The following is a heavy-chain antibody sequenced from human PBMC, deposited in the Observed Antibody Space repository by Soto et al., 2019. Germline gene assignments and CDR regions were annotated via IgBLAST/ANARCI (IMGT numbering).Heavy chain of an antibody. D-gene: IGHD6-13*01. Sequence: LSLTCTVSGDSIRSSSYWGWIRQPPGKGLEWIGSIYSTGNTYYNPSLNSQVTISVDTSKNQFSLNVISVTAADTAVYYCRRSSRYSTDVWGQGTTVTVSS. CDR3: RRSSRYSTDV. V-gene: IGHV4-39*01. J-gene: IGHJ6*02. CDR1: GDSIRSSSY. CDR2: IYSTGNT.